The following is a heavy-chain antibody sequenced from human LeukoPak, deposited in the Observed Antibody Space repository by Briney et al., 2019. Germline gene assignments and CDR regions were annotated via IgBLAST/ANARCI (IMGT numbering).Heavy chain of an antibody. CDR3: AAEAAYYYDSRDAFDV. J-gene: IGHJ3*01. Sequence: TSVKVSCKASGFTFTSSAVQWVRQARGQRLEWIGWIVVGSGNTTYAQKFQARVTITRDMSTSLVYMELSSLRSEDTAVYYCAAEAAYYYDSRDAFDVWGQGTMVTVSS. D-gene: IGHD3-22*01. V-gene: IGHV1-58*01. CDR1: GFTFTSSA. CDR2: IVVGSGNT.